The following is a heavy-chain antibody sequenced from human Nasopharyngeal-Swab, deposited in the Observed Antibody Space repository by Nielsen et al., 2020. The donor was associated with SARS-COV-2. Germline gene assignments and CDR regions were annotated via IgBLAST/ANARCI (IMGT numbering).Heavy chain of an antibody. D-gene: IGHD5-18*01. Sequence: GESLKISCAASGFPFSSYGMHWVRQAPGKGLGWVAVIWYDGSNKYYADSVKGRFTISRDNSKNTLYLQMNSLRAEDTAVYYCAREGAAMVMFGLDYWGQGTLVTVSS. V-gene: IGHV3-33*01. J-gene: IGHJ4*02. CDR1: GFPFSSYG. CDR2: IWYDGSNK. CDR3: AREGAAMVMFGLDY.